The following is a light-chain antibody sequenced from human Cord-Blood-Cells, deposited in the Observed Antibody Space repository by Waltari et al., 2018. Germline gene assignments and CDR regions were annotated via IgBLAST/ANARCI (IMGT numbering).Light chain of an antibody. J-gene: IGKJ4*01. CDR3: QQSYSTPLT. CDR1: QSISSY. V-gene: IGKV1-39*01. CDR2: AAS. Sequence: DIQMTQSPSSLSASVGDRVTITCRANQSISSYLNWYQQKPGKAPKLLIYAASSLQSGVPSRFSCSGSGTDFTLTISSLQPQDFATYYCQQSYSTPLTFGGGTKVEIK.